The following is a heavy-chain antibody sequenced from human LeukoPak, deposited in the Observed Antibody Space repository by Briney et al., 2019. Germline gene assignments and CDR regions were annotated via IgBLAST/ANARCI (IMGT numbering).Heavy chain of an antibody. CDR1: GGTFSSNA. V-gene: IGHV1-69*10. D-gene: IGHD3-3*01. CDR2: IIPVLDMP. CDR3: AGSAFGALDI. J-gene: IGHJ3*02. Sequence: SVKVSCKASGGTFSSNAINWVRQAPGQGLEWMGWIIPVLDMPKYAQNFQGRVTITADKSTNTAYMELSSLASDDTAVYYCAGSAFGALDIWGQGTVVTVSS.